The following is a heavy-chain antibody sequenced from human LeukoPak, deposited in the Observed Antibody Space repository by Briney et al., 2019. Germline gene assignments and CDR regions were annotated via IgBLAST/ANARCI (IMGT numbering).Heavy chain of an antibody. Sequence: SETLSLTCTVSGYSISSGYDWGWIPQPPGKGLEWIGSIYHSGSTYYNPSLKSRVTISVDTSKNQFSLKLSSVTAADTAVYYCARVRTIFGVVIISPRVDYWGQGTLVTVSS. CDR3: ARVRTIFGVVIISPRVDY. J-gene: IGHJ4*02. CDR1: GYSISSGYD. V-gene: IGHV4-38-2*02. D-gene: IGHD3-3*01. CDR2: IYHSGST.